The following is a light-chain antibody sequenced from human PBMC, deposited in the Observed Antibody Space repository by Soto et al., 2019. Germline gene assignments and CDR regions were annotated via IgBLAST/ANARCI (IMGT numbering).Light chain of an antibody. V-gene: IGKV3-20*01. CDR3: QQYGSSPGIT. Sequence: IVLTQSPGTWSLSPEERATLSCGAAQGGSCGYLAWYQHKPGQAPRLLIYGASSRATGIPARFSGSGSGTDFTLTISRLEPEDFAVYYCQQYGSSPGITFGQGTRLENK. CDR1: QGGSCGY. CDR2: GAS. J-gene: IGKJ5*01.